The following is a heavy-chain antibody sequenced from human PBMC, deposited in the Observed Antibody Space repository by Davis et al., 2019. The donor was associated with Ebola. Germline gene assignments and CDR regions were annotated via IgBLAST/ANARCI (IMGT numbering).Heavy chain of an antibody. CDR1: GYTFTSYD. V-gene: IGHV1-8*01. CDR3: ATQPNNDYGDYYGMDV. D-gene: IGHD4-17*01. CDR2: MNPNSGNT. Sequence: ASVKVSCKASGYTFTSYDINWVRQATGQGLEWMGRMNPNSGNTGYAQKFQGRVTMTRNTSISTAYMELSSLRSEDTAVYYCATQPNNDYGDYYGMDVWGQGTTVTVSS. J-gene: IGHJ6*02.